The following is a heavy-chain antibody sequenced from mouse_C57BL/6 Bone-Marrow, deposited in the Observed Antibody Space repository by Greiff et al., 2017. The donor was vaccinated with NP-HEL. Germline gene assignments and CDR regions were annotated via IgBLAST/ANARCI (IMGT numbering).Heavy chain of an antibody. V-gene: IGHV8-12*01. J-gene: IGHJ3*01. CDR2: IYWDDDK. CDR3: ARRARNWDWFAY. CDR1: GFSLSTSGMG. Sequence: QVTLKVSGPGILQSSQTLSLTCSFSGFSLSTSGMGVSWIRQPSGKGLEWLAHIYWDDDKRYNPYLKSRLTISKDTSRNQVFLKITSVDTADTATYCCARRARNWDWFAYWGQGTLVTVSA. D-gene: IGHD4-1*01.